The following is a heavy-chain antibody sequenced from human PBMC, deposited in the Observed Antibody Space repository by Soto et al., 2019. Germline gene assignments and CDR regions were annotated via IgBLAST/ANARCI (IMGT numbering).Heavy chain of an antibody. CDR1: GVSISSSSYY. CDR3: ARRPARYFDWLPDYYYYYGMDV. Sequence: PSETLSLTCTVSGVSISSSSYYWGWIRQPPGKWLEWIGSIYYSGSTYYNPSLKSRVAISVDTSKNQFSLKLSSVTAADTAVYYRARRPARYFDWLPDYYYYYGMDVWGQGTTVTVSS. D-gene: IGHD3-9*01. CDR2: IYYSGST. J-gene: IGHJ6*02. V-gene: IGHV4-39*01.